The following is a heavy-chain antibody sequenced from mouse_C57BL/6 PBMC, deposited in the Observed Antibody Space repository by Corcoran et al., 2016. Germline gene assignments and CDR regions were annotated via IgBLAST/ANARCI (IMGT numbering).Heavy chain of an antibody. D-gene: IGHD2-5*01. Sequence: EVQLQQSGPELVKPGASVKISCKASGYTFTDYYMNWVKQSHGKSLEWIGDINPNNGGTSYNQKFKGKATLTVDKSSSTAYMELRSLTSEDSAVYYCAKSVYSNYSAWFAYWGQGTLVTVSA. CDR3: AKSVYSNYSAWFAY. CDR1: GYTFTDYY. V-gene: IGHV1-26*01. J-gene: IGHJ3*01. CDR2: INPNNGGT.